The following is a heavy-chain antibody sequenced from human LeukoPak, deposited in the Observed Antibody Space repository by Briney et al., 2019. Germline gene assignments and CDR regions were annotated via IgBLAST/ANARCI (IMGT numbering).Heavy chain of an antibody. D-gene: IGHD6-13*01. CDR3: ARARSGYSSSWYYFDY. CDR2: ICAYNGNT. V-gene: IGHV1-18*01. Sequence: ASVKVSCKASGYTFTSYGISWVRQAPGQGLEWMGWICAYNGNTNYAQKLQGRVTMTTDTSTSTAYMELRSLRSDDTAVYYCARARSGYSSSWYYFDYWGQGTLVTVSS. J-gene: IGHJ4*02. CDR1: GYTFTSYG.